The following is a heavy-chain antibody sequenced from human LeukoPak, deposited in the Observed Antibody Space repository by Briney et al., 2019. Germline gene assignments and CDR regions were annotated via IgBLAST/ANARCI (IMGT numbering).Heavy chain of an antibody. CDR3: ARDYKVELVLHYYYYYGMDV. CDR2: INPSGGST. Sequence: ASVKVSCKASGYTFTSCYMHWVRQPPGQGLEWMGIINPSGGSTSYAQKFQGRVTMTRDTSTSTVYMELSSLRSEDTAVYYCARDYKVELVLHYYYYYGMDVWGQGTTVTVSS. D-gene: IGHD6-6*01. CDR1: GYTFTSCY. V-gene: IGHV1-46*01. J-gene: IGHJ6*02.